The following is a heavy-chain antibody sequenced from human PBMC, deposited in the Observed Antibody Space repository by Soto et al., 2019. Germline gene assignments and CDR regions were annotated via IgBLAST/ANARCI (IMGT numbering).Heavy chain of an antibody. CDR3: AKVRPLRDCTRTSCLGAFDI. Sequence: SLRLSCAVSGFTFGSYAMSWVCQGAGKGLEWDSAITASGDTTYYADSVKGRFTISRDNSKSTMYLQMNSLRAEDTAVYYCAKVRPLRDCTRTSCLGAFDIWGQGTMVTVSS. J-gene: IGHJ3*02. CDR1: GFTFGSYA. V-gene: IGHV3-23*01. D-gene: IGHD2-2*01. CDR2: ITASGDTT.